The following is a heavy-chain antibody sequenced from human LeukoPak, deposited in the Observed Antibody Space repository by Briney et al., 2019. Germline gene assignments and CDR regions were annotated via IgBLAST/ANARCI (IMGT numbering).Heavy chain of an antibody. J-gene: IGHJ4*02. D-gene: IGHD6-19*01. CDR2: IYSTGKN. V-gene: IGHV4-4*08. CDR3: VRRDTGWNYFDY. CDR1: GGSINSHY. Sequence: PSETLSLTCAVSGGSINSHYWGWIRQPPGKGRQWIGDIYSTGKNNYNPSLKSRVTISLDTSKSHLSLNLTSVLAADTAIYYCVRRDTGWNYFDYWGQGILVTVSS.